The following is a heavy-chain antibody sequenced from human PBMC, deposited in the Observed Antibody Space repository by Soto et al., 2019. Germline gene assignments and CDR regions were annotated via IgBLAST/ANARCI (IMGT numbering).Heavy chain of an antibody. Sequence: PSETLSLTCAVYGGSFSGYYWSWIRQPPGKGLEWIGEINHSGSTNYNPSPKSRVTISVDTSKNQFSLKLSSVTAADTAVYYCAREGDTAMVTGSWFDPWGQGTLVTVSS. CDR2: INHSGST. CDR1: GGSFSGYY. D-gene: IGHD5-18*01. J-gene: IGHJ5*02. V-gene: IGHV4-34*01. CDR3: AREGDTAMVTGSWFDP.